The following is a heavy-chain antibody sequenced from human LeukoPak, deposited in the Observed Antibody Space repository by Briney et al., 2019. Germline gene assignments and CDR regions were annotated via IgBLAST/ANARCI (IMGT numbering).Heavy chain of an antibody. CDR1: GYSFNSQG. CDR2: INTNTGNP. V-gene: IGHV7-4-1*02. J-gene: IGHJ6*03. Sequence: ASVKVSCRASGYSFNSQGMNWVRQAPGQGLEWMGWINTNTGNPTYAQGFTGRFVFSLDTSVSTAYLQISSLKAEDTAVYYCATNIYYFLCGYYYVGYYYYYMDVWGKGTTVTVSS. D-gene: IGHD3-3*01. CDR3: ATNIYYFLCGYYYVGYYYYYMDV.